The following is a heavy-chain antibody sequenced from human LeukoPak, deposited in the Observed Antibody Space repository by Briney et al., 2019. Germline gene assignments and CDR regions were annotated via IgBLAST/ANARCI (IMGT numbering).Heavy chain of an antibody. V-gene: IGHV3-7*03. Sequence: GGSLRLSCAASGFTFRSFWMSWVRQAPGKGLEWVANIKKDGSEKYYVDSVKGRFTISRDNAKNSLLLQMNSLRAEDTAVYYCAFDFDYWGQGTLVTVSS. CDR2: IKKDGSEK. CDR1: GFTFRSFW. CDR3: AFDFDY. J-gene: IGHJ4*02.